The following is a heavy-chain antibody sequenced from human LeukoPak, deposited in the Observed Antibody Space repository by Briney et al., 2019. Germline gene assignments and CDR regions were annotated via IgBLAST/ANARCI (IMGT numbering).Heavy chain of an antibody. CDR3: ARAPWRDY. J-gene: IGHJ4*02. CDR1: GGSFSGYY. V-gene: IGHV4-34*01. CDR2: INHSGST. Sequence: TPSETLSLTCAVYGGSFSGYYWSWIRQPPGKGLEWIGEINHSGSTNYNPSLKSRVTISVDTSKNQFSLKLSSVTAADTAVYYCARAPWRDYWGQGTLVTVSS.